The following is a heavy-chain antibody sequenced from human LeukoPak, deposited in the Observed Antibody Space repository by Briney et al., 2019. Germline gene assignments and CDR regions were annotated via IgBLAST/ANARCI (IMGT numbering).Heavy chain of an antibody. CDR2: IDWDDDK. Sequence: ESGPALVKPTQTLTLTCTFSGFSLSTSGMCVSWIRQPPGKALEWLARIDWDDDKYYSTSLKTRLTISKDTSKNQVVLTMTNMDPVDTATYYCARIRYSYDSSGYQSSADAFDIWGQGTMVTVSS. J-gene: IGHJ3*02. V-gene: IGHV2-70*11. D-gene: IGHD3-22*01. CDR3: ARIRYSYDSSGYQSSADAFDI. CDR1: GFSLSTSGMC.